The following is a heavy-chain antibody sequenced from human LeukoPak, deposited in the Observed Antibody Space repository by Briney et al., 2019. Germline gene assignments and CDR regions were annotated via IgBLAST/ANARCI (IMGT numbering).Heavy chain of an antibody. CDR2: IYYSGST. CDR3: ASRAPTSPKENDY. Sequence: PSQTLSLTCTVSGGSISSGDYYWSWIRQPPGKGLEWIGYIYYSGSTYYNPSLKSRVTISVDTSKNQFSLKLSSVTAADTAAYYCASRAPTSPKENDYWGQGTLVTVSS. V-gene: IGHV4-30-4*01. CDR1: GGSISSGDYY. J-gene: IGHJ4*02.